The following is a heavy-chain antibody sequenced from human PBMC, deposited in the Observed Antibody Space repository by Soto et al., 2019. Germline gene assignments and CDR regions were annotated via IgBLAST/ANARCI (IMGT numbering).Heavy chain of an antibody. CDR3: TRGRGTSGWYADY. V-gene: IGHV3-49*04. Sequence: QLVESGGGLVQPGRSLRLSCSASGFVFGDYAVTWVRQAPGKGLEWVGVVRSETYGGSTEYAASVKGRFRISRDDSESIAYLQMTNLKTEDTAVYYCTRGRGTSGWYADYWGKGIRVTVSS. J-gene: IGHJ4*02. CDR1: GFVFGDYA. CDR2: VRSETYGGST. D-gene: IGHD6-13*01.